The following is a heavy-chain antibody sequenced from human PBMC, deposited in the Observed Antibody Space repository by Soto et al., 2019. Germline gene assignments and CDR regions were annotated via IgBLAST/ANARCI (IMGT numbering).Heavy chain of an antibody. V-gene: IGHV3-33*01. D-gene: IGHD6-19*01. CDR1: GFTFSSYG. CDR2: IWYDGSNK. Sequence: GGSLRLSCAASGFTFSSYGMHWVRQAPGKGLEWVAVIWYDGSNKYYADSVKGRFTISRDNSKNTLYLQMNSLRAEDTAVYYCARLHIAVAGYYFDYWGQGTLVTVSS. J-gene: IGHJ4*02. CDR3: ARLHIAVAGYYFDY.